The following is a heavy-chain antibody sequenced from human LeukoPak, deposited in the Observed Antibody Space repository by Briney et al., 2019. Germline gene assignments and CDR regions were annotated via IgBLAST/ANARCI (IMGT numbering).Heavy chain of an antibody. CDR2: IKSKSDGGTI. D-gene: IGHD2-15*01. CDR1: GFTFSDAW. CDR3: TTRRQDGW. Sequence: AGGSLRLSCVGSGFTFSDAWMSWVRQAPGKGLGWAGRIKSKSDGGTIDYAAPVKGRFTISRDDSRNTLYLQMNSLKTEDTAVYYCTTRRQDGWWGQGTLVTVS. V-gene: IGHV3-15*01. J-gene: IGHJ4*02.